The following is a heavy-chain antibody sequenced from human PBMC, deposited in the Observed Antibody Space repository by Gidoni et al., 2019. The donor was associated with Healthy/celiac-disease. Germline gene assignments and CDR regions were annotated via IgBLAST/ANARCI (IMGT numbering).Heavy chain of an antibody. CDR1: GGPISSGGYS. V-gene: IGHV4-30-2*01. CDR3: ASSPTGYSYGDLFDY. Sequence: QLQLQESGSGLVKPSQTLSLTCADSGGPISSGGYSWSWIRQPPGKGLEWIGYIYHSGNTYYNPSLKSRVTISVDRSKDQFSLKLSSVTTADTAVYYCASSPTGYSYGDLFDYWGQGTLVTVSS. D-gene: IGHD5-18*01. CDR2: IYHSGNT. J-gene: IGHJ4*02.